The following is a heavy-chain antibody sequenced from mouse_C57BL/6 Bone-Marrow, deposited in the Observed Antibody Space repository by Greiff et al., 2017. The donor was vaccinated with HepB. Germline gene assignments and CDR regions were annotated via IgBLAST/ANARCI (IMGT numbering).Heavy chain of an antibody. CDR1: GYSFTGYF. D-gene: IGHD2-2*01. V-gene: IGHV1-20*01. Sequence: EVQVVESGPELVKPGDSVKISCKASGYSFTGYFMNWVMQSHGKSLEWIGRINPYNGDTFYNQKFKGKATLTVDKSSSTAHMELRSLTSEDSAVYYCARWEVKAWFAYWGQGTLVTVSA. CDR3: ARWEVKAWFAY. CDR2: INPYNGDT. J-gene: IGHJ3*01.